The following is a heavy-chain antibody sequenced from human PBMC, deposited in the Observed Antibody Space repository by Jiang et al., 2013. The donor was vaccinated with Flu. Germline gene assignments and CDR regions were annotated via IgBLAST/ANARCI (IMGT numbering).Heavy chain of an antibody. D-gene: IGHD3-22*01. CDR1: GYSFTSYW. CDR3: ARFPTYYYDSSGYRYFDY. V-gene: IGHV5-51*01. CDR2: IYPGDSDT. Sequence: GAEVKKPGESLKISCKGSGYSFTSYWIGWVRQMPGKGLEWMGIIYPGDSDTRYSPSFQGQVTISADKSISTAYLQWSSLKASDTAMYYCARFPTYYYDSSGYRYFDYWGQGTLVTVSS. J-gene: IGHJ4*02.